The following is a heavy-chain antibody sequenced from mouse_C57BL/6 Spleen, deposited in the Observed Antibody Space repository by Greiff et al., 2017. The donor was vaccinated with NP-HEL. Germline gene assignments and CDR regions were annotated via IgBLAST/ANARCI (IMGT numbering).Heavy chain of an antibody. D-gene: IGHD1-1*01. J-gene: IGHJ2*01. CDR3: AREWMYYGSSYPYYFDY. CDR2: ISYDGSN. CDR1: GYSITSGYY. Sequence: DVQLQESGPGLVKPSQSLSLTCSVTGYSITSGYYWTWIRQFPGNKLEWMCYISYDGSNNYNPSLKNRISITRDKSKNQFFLKLNSLTTEDTATYYCAREWMYYGSSYPYYFDYWGQGTTLTVSS. V-gene: IGHV3-6*01.